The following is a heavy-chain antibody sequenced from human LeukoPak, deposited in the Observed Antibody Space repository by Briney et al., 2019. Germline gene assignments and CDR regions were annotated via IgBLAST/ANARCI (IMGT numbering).Heavy chain of an antibody. CDR1: GGTFSSYA. Sequence: SVKVSCKASGGTFSSYAISWVRQAPGQGLEWMGGIIPIFGTANYAQRFQGRVTITTDESTSTAYMELSSLRSEDTAVYYCARGVAAAGTEWGQGTLVTVSS. J-gene: IGHJ4*02. CDR2: IIPIFGTA. V-gene: IGHV1-69*05. CDR3: ARGVAAAGTE. D-gene: IGHD6-13*01.